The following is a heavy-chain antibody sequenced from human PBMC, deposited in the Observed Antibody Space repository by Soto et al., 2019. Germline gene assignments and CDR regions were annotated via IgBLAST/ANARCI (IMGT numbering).Heavy chain of an antibody. Sequence: GGSLRLSCAASEFTFANAWISWVRQAPGKGLEWVGRIKNKADGGTTDYAAPVKGRFTISRDESQNTLYLQMNSLKTEDTAVYYCTSLYYGHWGQGTLVTVSS. J-gene: IGHJ4*02. CDR2: IKNKADGGTT. V-gene: IGHV3-15*01. CDR1: EFTFANAW. CDR3: TSLYYGH. D-gene: IGHD4-17*01.